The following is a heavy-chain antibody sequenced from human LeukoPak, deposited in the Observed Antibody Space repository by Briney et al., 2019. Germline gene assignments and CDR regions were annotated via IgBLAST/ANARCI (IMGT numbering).Heavy chain of an antibody. CDR3: ARDLGYGYGSVWHKYFDY. Sequence: GASVKVSCKASGYTFSGYYLHWVRQAPGQGLEWMGHIDPNSGDTKYAQKFQGRVTMTRDTSTTSAYMELSSLIFDDTAVYYCARDLGYGYGSVWHKYFDYWGNGTLVTVSS. CDR1: GYTFSGYY. D-gene: IGHD5-18*01. V-gene: IGHV1-2*06. CDR2: IDPNSGDT. J-gene: IGHJ4*01.